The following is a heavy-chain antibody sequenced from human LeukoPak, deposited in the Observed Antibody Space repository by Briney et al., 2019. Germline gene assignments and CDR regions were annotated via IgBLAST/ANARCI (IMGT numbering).Heavy chain of an antibody. V-gene: IGHV1-2*02. CDR2: INPNSGGT. Sequence: ASVKVSCKASGYTFTSYDINWVRQATGQGLEWMGWINPNSGGTNYAQKFQGRVTMTRDTSISTAYMELSRLRSDDTAVYYCARASRRSAANDYWGQGTLVTVSS. D-gene: IGHD5-18*01. CDR1: GYTFTSYD. J-gene: IGHJ4*02. CDR3: ARASRRSAANDY.